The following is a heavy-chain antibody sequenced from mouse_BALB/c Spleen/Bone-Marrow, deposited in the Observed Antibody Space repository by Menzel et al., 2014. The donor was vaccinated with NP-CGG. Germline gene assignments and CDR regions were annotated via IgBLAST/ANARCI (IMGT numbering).Heavy chain of an antibody. D-gene: IGHD1-2*01. CDR1: GFNIKDTY. Sequence: DVKLQESGAELVKPGASVKLSCTASGFNIKDTYIHWVKQRPEQGLEWIGRIDPANGNTKYDPKFQGKATITADTSSNTACLQLSSLTSEDTAVYYCAEITTAAYYVMDYWGQGTSVTVSS. CDR3: AEITTAAYYVMDY. J-gene: IGHJ4*01. CDR2: IDPANGNT. V-gene: IGHV14-3*02.